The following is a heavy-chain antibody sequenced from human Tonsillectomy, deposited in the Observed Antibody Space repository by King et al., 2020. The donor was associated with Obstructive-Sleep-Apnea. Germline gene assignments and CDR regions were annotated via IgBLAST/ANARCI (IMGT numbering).Heavy chain of an antibody. CDR1: GYTFTGHY. CDR3: ARDMTAYDSTSPAY. CDR2: ISPKSGAT. D-gene: IGHD3-10*01. J-gene: IGHJ4*02. V-gene: IGHV1-2*02. Sequence: QLVQSGAEVKKPGASVKVSCKASGYTFTGHYIHWVRQAPGQGLDWMGWISPKSGATKYAQKFPARVTMTSVTSISTAYMDLSRPRSDDTAIYYCARDMTAYDSTSPAYWGQGTLVTVSS.